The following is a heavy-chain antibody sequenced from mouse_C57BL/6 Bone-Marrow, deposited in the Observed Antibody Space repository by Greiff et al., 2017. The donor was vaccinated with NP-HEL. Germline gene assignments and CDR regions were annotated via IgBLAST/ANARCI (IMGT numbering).Heavy chain of an antibody. CDR3: AGDRFGYGAMDY. Sequence: VKLMELGPGLVKPSQSLFLTCSITGFPITSGYYWIWIRQSPGKPLEWMGYITHSGETFYNPSLQSPISITRETSKNQFFLQLNSVTTEDTAMYYCAGDRFGYGAMDYWGQGTSVTVSS. V-gene: IGHV12-3*01. CDR1: GFPITSGYY. J-gene: IGHJ4*01. D-gene: IGHD2-2*01. CDR2: ITHSGET.